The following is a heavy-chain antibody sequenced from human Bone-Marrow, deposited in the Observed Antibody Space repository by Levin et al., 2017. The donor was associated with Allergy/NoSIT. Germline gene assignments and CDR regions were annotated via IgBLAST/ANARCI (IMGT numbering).Heavy chain of an antibody. Sequence: LSLTCAASGFIVRTYDLYWVRQVSGKGLEWVSAIGTAGSTYYADSVRGRFTISRDNSKNTLFLQMNSLRADDTAVYYCARGGPYGYWGQGTLVTVSS. CDR2: IGTAGST. CDR1: GFIVRTYD. V-gene: IGHV3-13*01. J-gene: IGHJ4*02. CDR3: ARGGPYGY. D-gene: IGHD3-16*01.